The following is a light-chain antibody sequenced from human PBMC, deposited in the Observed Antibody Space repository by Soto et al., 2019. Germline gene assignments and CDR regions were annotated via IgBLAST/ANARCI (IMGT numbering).Light chain of an antibody. CDR3: LQDYNYPWT. V-gene: IGKV1-6*01. J-gene: IGKJ1*01. Sequence: AIQMTQSPSSLSASVGDRVTITCRASQGIRTDLAWYQQKPGKAPKLLIYDASSLQTGVPSRFSGSGSDTDFTLTISRLQPEAFATYYRLQDYNYPWTFGQGTKVEIK. CDR1: QGIRTD. CDR2: DAS.